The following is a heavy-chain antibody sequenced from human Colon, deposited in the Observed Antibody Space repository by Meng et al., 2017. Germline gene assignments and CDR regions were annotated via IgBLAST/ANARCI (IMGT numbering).Heavy chain of an antibody. CDR2: IYYSGTT. J-gene: IGHJ4*02. Sequence: VQRQESGPGLVRPSATLSLTCTVSGGSVSSGTYYWSWIRQPPGKGLEWIGCIYYSGTTNYNPSLKSRVTISVDTSKNQFSLKLSSVTPADTAVYFCARDRVPGKYWGQGTLVTVSS. CDR3: ARDRVPGKY. V-gene: IGHV4-61*01. D-gene: IGHD1-14*01. CDR1: GGSVSSGTYY.